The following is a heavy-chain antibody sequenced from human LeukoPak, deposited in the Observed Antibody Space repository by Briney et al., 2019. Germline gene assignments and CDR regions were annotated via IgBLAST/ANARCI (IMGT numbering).Heavy chain of an antibody. CDR1: GYTFTSYG. CDR2: ISAYNGNT. J-gene: IGHJ4*02. CDR3: ARASISAAGPALIDY. D-gene: IGHD6-19*01. V-gene: IGHV1-18*01. Sequence: ASVKVSCKASGYTFTSYGISWVRQAPGQGLEWMGWISAYNGNTNYAQKLQGRVTMTTDTSTSTAYMELRSLRSDDTAVYYCARASISAAGPALIDYWGQGTLVTVSS.